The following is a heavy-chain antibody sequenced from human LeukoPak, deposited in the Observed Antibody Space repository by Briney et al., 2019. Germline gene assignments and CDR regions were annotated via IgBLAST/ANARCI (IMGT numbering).Heavy chain of an antibody. D-gene: IGHD2-21*02. Sequence: QTGGSLRLSCAASGFTFSSYGMHWVRQDPGKGLEWVSAISGSGDNTYYADSVKGRFTVSRDNSKNTLYVQMKSLRAEDTAVYYCAKDFVVVPGNVNYFDYWGQGTLVTVSS. CDR1: GFTFSSYG. V-gene: IGHV3-23*01. CDR3: AKDFVVVPGNVNYFDY. J-gene: IGHJ4*02. CDR2: ISGSGDNT.